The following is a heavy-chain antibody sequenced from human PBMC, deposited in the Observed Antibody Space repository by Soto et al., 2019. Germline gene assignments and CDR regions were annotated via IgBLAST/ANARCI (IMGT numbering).Heavy chain of an antibody. D-gene: IGHD4-17*01. CDR2: IYWDDDK. J-gene: IGHJ4*02. V-gene: IGHV2-5*02. Sequence: QITLKESGPPLVRPAQTLTLTCAFSGVSLTTTHMGVAWIRQPPGKALEWLALIYWDDDKRYSPSLKNRLAISKDTSRNRVVLTITNMNPEDTGTYFCAHAGDYDLLSFDHWGPGTLVTVSS. CDR3: AHAGDYDLLSFDH. CDR1: GVSLTTTHMG.